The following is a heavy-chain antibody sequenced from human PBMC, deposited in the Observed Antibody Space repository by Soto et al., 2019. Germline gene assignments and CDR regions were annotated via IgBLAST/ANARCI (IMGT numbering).Heavy chain of an antibody. Sequence: EVQLLESGGGLVQPGGSLRLSCAASGFTFSSYAMSWVRQAPGKGLEWVSGISGSGGSTYYADSVKGRFTISRDNSKNTLYLKMNSLRAEDTAVYYCAKDNDFWSGFDYWGQGTLVTVSS. CDR1: GFTFSSYA. V-gene: IGHV3-23*01. CDR3: AKDNDFWSGFDY. D-gene: IGHD3-3*01. CDR2: ISGSGGST. J-gene: IGHJ4*02.